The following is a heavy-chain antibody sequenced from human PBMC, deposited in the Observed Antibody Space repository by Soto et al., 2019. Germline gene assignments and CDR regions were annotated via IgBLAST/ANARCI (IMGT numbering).Heavy chain of an antibody. CDR2: IYYSWST. Sequence: QVRLEESGPGLVQPSETLSLICSVSGGSDNNANYFWNWIRHHPENGLEWIGYIYYSWSTRYNTSFKTRAILSIDTSKNQFSLRLNSVTVADTAVYFCARDADYGGSRGGMDVWGRGTTVTVSS. J-gene: IGHJ6*02. CDR3: ARDADYGGSRGGMDV. CDR1: GGSDNNANYF. V-gene: IGHV4-31*03. D-gene: IGHD4-17*01.